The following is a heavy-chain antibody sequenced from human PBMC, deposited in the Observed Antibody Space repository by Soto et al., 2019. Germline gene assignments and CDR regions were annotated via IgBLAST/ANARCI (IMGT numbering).Heavy chain of an antibody. D-gene: IGHD2-2*01. J-gene: IGHJ6*02. CDR2: IYYSGDT. V-gene: IGHV4-59*01. CDR3: ARSQYFYYGMNV. CDR1: GDSIKNYY. Sequence: SETLSLTCTVSGDSIKNYYWSWVRQPPGKGLEWIGYIYYSGDTKYNSSLESRATISLDTSKFQFSLRLNSVTAADTAVYYCARSQYFYYGMNVWGQGTPVTVSS.